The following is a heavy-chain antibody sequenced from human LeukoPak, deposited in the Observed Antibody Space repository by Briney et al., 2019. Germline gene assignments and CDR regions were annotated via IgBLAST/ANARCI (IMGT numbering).Heavy chain of an antibody. Sequence: ASVKVSCKASGGTFSSYAISWVRQAPGQGLEWMGWINPNSGGTNYAQKFQGRVTMTRDTSISTAYMELSRLRSDDTAVYYCAREYYYDSSGCDYWGQGTLVTVSS. CDR1: GGTFSSYA. CDR3: AREYYYDSSGCDY. J-gene: IGHJ4*02. V-gene: IGHV1-2*02. CDR2: INPNSGGT. D-gene: IGHD3-22*01.